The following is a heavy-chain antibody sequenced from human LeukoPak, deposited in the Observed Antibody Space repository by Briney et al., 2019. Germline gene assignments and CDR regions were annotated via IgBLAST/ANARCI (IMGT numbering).Heavy chain of an antibody. CDR2: IYTSGST. J-gene: IGHJ3*02. Sequence: PSETLSLTCTVSGGSISNNYWSWIRQSAGKGLEWIGRIYTSGSTNYNPSLKSRVTISVDKSKNQFSLKLSSVTAADTAVYYCASFSGWYGNAFDIWGQGTMVTVSS. CDR3: ASFSGWYGNAFDI. D-gene: IGHD6-19*01. V-gene: IGHV4-4*07. CDR1: GGSISNNY.